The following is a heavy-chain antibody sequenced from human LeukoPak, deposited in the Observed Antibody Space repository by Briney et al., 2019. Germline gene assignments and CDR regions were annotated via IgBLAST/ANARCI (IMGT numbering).Heavy chain of an antibody. CDR1: GYTFAAYL. J-gene: IGHJ4*02. CDR3: AREDATTVDY. CDR2: INPNSGAT. D-gene: IGHD4-17*01. V-gene: IGHV1-2*02. Sequence: ASVKVSCKASGYTFAAYLIHWVRQAPGQGLEWMGLINPNSGATKYAQKFQGRVAMTSDTSITTAYMELSRLTSDDTAVYYCAREDATTVDYWGQGTLATVSS.